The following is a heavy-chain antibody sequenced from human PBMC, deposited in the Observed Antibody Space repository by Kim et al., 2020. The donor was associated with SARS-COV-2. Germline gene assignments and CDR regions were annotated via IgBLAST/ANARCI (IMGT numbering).Heavy chain of an antibody. CDR1: GFTFSFFG. Sequence: GGSLRLSCAASGFTFSFFGMNWVRQAPGKGLEWISYITSSSTNIYYSDSVKGRFTMSRDDAKNLFFLEMNSLRAEDSAVYYCARNEVYSPDLWGQGTLVTVSS. V-gene: IGHV3-48*04. J-gene: IGHJ5*02. CDR2: ITSSSTNI. D-gene: IGHD2-8*01. CDR3: ARNEVYSPDL.